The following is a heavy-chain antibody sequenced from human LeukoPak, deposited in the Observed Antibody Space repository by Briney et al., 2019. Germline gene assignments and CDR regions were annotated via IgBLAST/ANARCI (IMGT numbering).Heavy chain of an antibody. V-gene: IGHV4-61*02. J-gene: IGHJ6*03. D-gene: IGHD3-3*01. CDR3: ARDYDFWSGDMDV. CDR1: GGSISSGGYY. Sequence: PSQTLSLTCTVSGGSISSGGYYWSWIRQPAGKGLEWIGRIYTSGSTNYNPSLKSRVTISVDTSKNQFSLKLSSVTAADTAVYYCARDYDFWSGDMDVWGKGTTVTVSS. CDR2: IYTSGST.